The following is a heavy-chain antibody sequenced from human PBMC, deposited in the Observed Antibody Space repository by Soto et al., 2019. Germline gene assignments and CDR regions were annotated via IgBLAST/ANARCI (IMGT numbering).Heavy chain of an antibody. V-gene: IGHV3-73*01. Sequence: EVQLVESGGGLVQPGGSLKLSCAASGFTFSGSAMHWVRQASGKGLEWVGRIRSKGNNYARGYGASLKGRFTISRDDAKNTAYLQMNSLNTEDTAVYYCSRQASDFWSGKPQYYMDVWGKGTTVTVSS. CDR1: GFTFSGSA. D-gene: IGHD3-3*01. J-gene: IGHJ6*03. CDR3: SRQASDFWSGKPQYYMDV. CDR2: IRSKGNNYAR.